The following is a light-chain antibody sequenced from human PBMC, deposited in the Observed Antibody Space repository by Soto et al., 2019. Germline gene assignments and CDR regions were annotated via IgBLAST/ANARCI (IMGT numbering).Light chain of an antibody. Sequence: EIVLTQSPGTLSLSPGERATLSCRASQSVSTSNLAWYQQKPGQAPRLLIYGASSRATGIPDRFSGSGSGTDFTLTISSLEPEDFAVYYCQQYGRSRTFGQGTKVEIK. J-gene: IGKJ1*01. CDR3: QQYGRSRT. V-gene: IGKV3-20*01. CDR1: QSVSTSN. CDR2: GAS.